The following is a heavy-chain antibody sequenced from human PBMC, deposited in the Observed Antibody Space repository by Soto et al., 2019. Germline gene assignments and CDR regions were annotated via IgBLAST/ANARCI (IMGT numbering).Heavy chain of an antibody. CDR3: ARGPYSYGYFFDY. CDR1: GFTFSSYA. CDR2: ISGSGGST. J-gene: IGHJ4*02. D-gene: IGHD5-18*01. V-gene: IGHV3-23*01. Sequence: GGSLRLSCAASGFTFSSYAMSWVRQAPGKGLEWVSAISGSGGSTYYADSVKGRFTISRDNSTSTAYMELSSLRSEDTAVYYCARGPYSYGYFFDYWGQGTLVTVSS.